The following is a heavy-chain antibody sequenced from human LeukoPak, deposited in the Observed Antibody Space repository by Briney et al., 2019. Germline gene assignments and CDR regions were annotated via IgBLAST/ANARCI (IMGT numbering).Heavy chain of an antibody. V-gene: IGHV1-2*02. J-gene: IGHJ4*02. CDR3: ARDVGRIVVVMAAHYFDY. CDR2: SNPNSGGT. Sequence: GASVKVSCKTSGYAFTGYYIHWVRQAPGQGLEWMGWSNPNSGGTNYAQKFQGRVTMTRDTSISTAYMELSRLRSADAAVYYCARDVGRIVVVMAAHYFDYWGQGTLVTVSS. CDR1: GYAFTGYY. D-gene: IGHD2-15*01.